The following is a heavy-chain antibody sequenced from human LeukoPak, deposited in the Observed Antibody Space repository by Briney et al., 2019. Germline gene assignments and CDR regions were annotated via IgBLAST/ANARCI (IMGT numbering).Heavy chain of an antibody. CDR3: VKDRPGSG. V-gene: IGHV3-23*01. CDR1: GFTFSSYA. CDR2: VSGSGGST. Sequence: GGSLRLSCAASGFTFSSYAMSWVRQAPGKGLEWVSTVSGSGGSTSYAASVRGRFTISRDNSKNTLYRQMSSLTAQDTAVHYCVKDRPGSGWGQGTLVTVSS. D-gene: IGHD6-25*01. J-gene: IGHJ4*02.